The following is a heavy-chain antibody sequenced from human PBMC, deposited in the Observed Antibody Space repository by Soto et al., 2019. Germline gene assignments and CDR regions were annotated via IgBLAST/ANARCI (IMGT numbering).Heavy chain of an antibody. V-gene: IGHV4-59*01. CDR3: ARDLSNYVSGSFNWFDP. CDR2: IYHSGSS. CDR1: GGSISSYY. J-gene: IGHJ5*02. D-gene: IGHD3-10*01. Sequence: SETLSLTCTVSGGSISSYYWSWIRQPPGKGLEWIGYIYHSGSSNYIPSLKSRVTISIDTSKNQFSLKLSSVTAADTAVYYCARDLSNYVSGSFNWFDPWGQGTLVTVSS.